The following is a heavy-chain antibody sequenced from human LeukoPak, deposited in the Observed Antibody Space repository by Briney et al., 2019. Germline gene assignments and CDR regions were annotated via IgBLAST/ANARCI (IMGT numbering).Heavy chain of an antibody. Sequence: SETLSLTRAVYGGSFSGYYWSWIRQPPGKGLEWIGEINHSGSTNYNPSLKSRVTISVDTSKNQFSLKLSSVTAADTAVYYCAKPHCSSTSCYTWWFDPWGQGTLVTVSS. D-gene: IGHD2-2*02. V-gene: IGHV4-34*01. CDR1: GGSFSGYY. CDR3: AKPHCSSTSCYTWWFDP. CDR2: INHSGST. J-gene: IGHJ5*02.